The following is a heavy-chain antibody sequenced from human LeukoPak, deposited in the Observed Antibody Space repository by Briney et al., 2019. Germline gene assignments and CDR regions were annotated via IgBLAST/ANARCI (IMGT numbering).Heavy chain of an antibody. J-gene: IGHJ4*02. Sequence: PGGSLRLSCAASGITFSSYAMSWVRQAPGKGLEWVANINKDGGEKYYVDSVKGRFTISRDNAKNSLYLQMNSLRADDTAVYYCAKDSPPRYSGSPPAYWGQGTLVTVSS. CDR1: GITFSSYA. D-gene: IGHD1-26*01. CDR3: AKDSPPRYSGSPPAY. V-gene: IGHV3-7*03. CDR2: INKDGGEK.